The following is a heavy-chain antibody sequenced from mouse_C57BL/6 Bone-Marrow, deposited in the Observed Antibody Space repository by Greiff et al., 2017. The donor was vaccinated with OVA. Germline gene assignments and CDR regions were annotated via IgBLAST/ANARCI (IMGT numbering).Heavy chain of an antibody. D-gene: IGHD1-1*01. V-gene: IGHV1-39*01. CDR1: GYSFTDYH. J-gene: IGHJ3*01. CDR2: INPNYGTT. Sequence: VHLQQSGPELVKPGASVKLSCKASGYSFTDYHMNWVKQSTGKSLEWIGVINPNYGTTSYNQKFKGKATLTVDQSSSTAYMQLNSLASEDSAVYYCGYYVGSYAWFADWGQGTLVTVSA. CDR3: GYYVGSYAWFAD.